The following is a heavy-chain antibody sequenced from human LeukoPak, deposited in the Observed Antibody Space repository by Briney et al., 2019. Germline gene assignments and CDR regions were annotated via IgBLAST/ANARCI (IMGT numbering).Heavy chain of an antibody. Sequence: PGGSLRLSCAASGFTFSNYAMHWVRQAPGKGLEWVAVISYDGSNKYSTDSVKGRFTISRDNSKNTLYLQMNSLRAEDAAVYYCARDFCSSTSCLSPFDYWGQGTLVTVSS. J-gene: IGHJ4*02. CDR3: ARDFCSSTSCLSPFDY. CDR2: ISYDGSNK. V-gene: IGHV3-30-3*01. CDR1: GFTFSNYA. D-gene: IGHD2-2*01.